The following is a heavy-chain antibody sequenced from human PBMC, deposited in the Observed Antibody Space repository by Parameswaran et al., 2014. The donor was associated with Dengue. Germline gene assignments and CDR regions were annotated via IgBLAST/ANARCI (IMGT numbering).Heavy chain of an antibody. Sequence: VRQAPGKGLEWIGYIYYSGSTNYNPSLKSRVTISVDASKNQLSLKLSSVTAADTALYYCARTRALNYYGSGSVQYMDVWGKGTAVTVSS. CDR2: IYYSGST. D-gene: IGHD3-10*01. CDR3: ARTRALNYYGSGSVQYMDV. V-gene: IGHV4-59*08. J-gene: IGHJ6*03.